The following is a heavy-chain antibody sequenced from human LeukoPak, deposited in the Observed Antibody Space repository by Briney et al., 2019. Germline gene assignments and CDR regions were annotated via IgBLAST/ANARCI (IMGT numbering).Heavy chain of an antibody. V-gene: IGHV3-23*01. J-gene: IGHJ4*02. CDR1: GFTFSSYA. CDR3: AKDPVVFITIFGVVTEAFDY. Sequence: GGSLRLSCAASGFTFSSYAMSWGRQAPGKGLEWVSPISGSGGSTYYADSVKGRFTISRDNSKNTLYLQMNSLRAEDTAVYYCAKDPVVFITIFGVVTEAFDYWGQGTLVTVSS. D-gene: IGHD3-3*01. CDR2: ISGSGGST.